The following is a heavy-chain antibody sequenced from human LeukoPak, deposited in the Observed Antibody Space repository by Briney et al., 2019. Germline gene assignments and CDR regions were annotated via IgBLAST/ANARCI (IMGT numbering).Heavy chain of an antibody. Sequence: PGGSLRLSCAGSGFTFSSYAMSWVRQAPGKGLEWVSTISGSGGAGTYYADSVKGRFTVSRANSRNTLYLPMNSLRAEDTAVYYCVKDRGGSPFYGMDVWGQGTTVTVSS. CDR3: VKDRGGSPFYGMDV. V-gene: IGHV3-23*01. D-gene: IGHD1-26*01. J-gene: IGHJ6*02. CDR2: ISGSGGAGT. CDR1: GFTFSSYA.